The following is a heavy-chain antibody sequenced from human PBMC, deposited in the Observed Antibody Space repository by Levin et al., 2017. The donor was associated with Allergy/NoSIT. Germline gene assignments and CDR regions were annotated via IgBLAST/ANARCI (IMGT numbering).Heavy chain of an antibody. CDR1: GGSISSYY. D-gene: IGHD2-2*01. Sequence: SQTLSLTCTVSGGSISSYYWSWIRQPPGKGLEWNGYMYYSGSTNYNPSLKSRVTISVDTSKNQFSLKRSSVTAADTAVYYCARDLGYCSSTSCYPWFDPWGQGILVTVSS. CDR3: ARDLGYCSSTSCYPWFDP. CDR2: MYYSGST. J-gene: IGHJ5*02. V-gene: IGHV4-59*01.